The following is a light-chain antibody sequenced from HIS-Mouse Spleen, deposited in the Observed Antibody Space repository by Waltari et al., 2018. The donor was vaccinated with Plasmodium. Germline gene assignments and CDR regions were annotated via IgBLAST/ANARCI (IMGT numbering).Light chain of an antibody. V-gene: IGKV1-39*01. J-gene: IGKJ1*01. CDR3: QQSYSTPWT. CDR2: AAS. Sequence: DIQMTQSPSSLSASVGDRVTITCRASQSISSYLTWYQQKPGKAPKHLIYAASSLQSGVPSRFSGSGSGTDFTLTISSLQPEDFATYYCQQSYSTPWTFGQGTKVEIK. CDR1: QSISSY.